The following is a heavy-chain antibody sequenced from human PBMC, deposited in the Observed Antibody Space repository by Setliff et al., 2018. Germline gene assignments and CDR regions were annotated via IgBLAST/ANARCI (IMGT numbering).Heavy chain of an antibody. D-gene: IGHD5-18*01. CDR1: GFSFSDHS. V-gene: IGHV3-72*01. J-gene: IGHJ4*02. CDR3: AIDVGYTYGLDF. CDR2: TRNKVSSYIT. Sequence: GGSLRLSCATSGFSFSDHSMDWVRQAPGKGLEWVGRTRNKVSSYITEYAASVKGRFTISRDDSKSSMFLQMNSLKTEDTAVYYCAIDVGYTYGLDFWGQGTLVTVSS.